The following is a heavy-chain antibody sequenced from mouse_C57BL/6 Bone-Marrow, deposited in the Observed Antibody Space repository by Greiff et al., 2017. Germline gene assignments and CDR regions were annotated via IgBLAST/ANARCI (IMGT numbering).Heavy chain of an antibody. CDR3: TTSVTTVVAGFDY. Sequence: EVKLMESGAELVRPGASVKLSCTASGFNIKDDYMHWVKQRPEQGLEWIGWIDPENGDTEYASKFQGKATITADTSSNTSYRQLSSLTSEYTAVYYCTTSVTTVVAGFDYWGQGTTLTVSS. CDR1: GFNIKDDY. D-gene: IGHD1-1*01. CDR2: IDPENGDT. J-gene: IGHJ2*01. V-gene: IGHV14-4*01.